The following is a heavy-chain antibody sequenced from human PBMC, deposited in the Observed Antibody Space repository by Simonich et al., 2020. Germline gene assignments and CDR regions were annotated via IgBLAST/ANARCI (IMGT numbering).Heavy chain of an antibody. CDR3: ARGGVRGSSWYWYFDL. J-gene: IGHJ2*01. D-gene: IGHD6-13*01. V-gene: IGHV1-2*02. CDR2: IKPNRGGT. CDR1: GYTFTGYY. Sequence: QVQLVQSGAEVKKPGASVKVSCKASGYTFTGYYMHWVRQAPGQGRERMGWIKPNRGGTNYAQKCQGRVTMTRDTSTSTAYMGLSRLRSDDTALYYCARGGVRGSSWYWYFDLWGRGTLVTVSS.